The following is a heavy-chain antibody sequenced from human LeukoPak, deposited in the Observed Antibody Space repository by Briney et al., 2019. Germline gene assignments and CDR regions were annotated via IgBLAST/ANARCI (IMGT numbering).Heavy chain of an antibody. CDR3: ARDSVHGYYDSSGYSALFDQ. V-gene: IGHV3-30*03. CDR2: ISYDGSNK. D-gene: IGHD3-22*01. J-gene: IGHJ4*02. Sequence: PGRSLRLSCAASGFTFSSYGMHWVRQAPGKGLEWVAVISYDGSNKYYADSVKGRFTISRDNSKNTLYLQMNSLRVEDAAVYYCARDSVHGYYDSSGYSALFDQWGQGTLVTVSS. CDR1: GFTFSSYG.